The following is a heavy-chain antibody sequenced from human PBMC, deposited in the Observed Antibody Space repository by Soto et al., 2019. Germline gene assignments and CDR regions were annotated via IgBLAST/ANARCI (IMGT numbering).Heavy chain of an antibody. CDR1: GYTFTSYY. Sequence: GASVKVSCKASGYTFTSYYMHWVRQAPGQGLEWMGIINPSGGSTSYAQKFQGRVTMTRDTSTSTVYTELSSLRSEDTAVYYCARDHPGSGGPPGWFDPWGQGTLVTVSS. CDR3: ARDHPGSGGPPGWFDP. D-gene: IGHD2-15*01. CDR2: INPSGGST. V-gene: IGHV1-46*01. J-gene: IGHJ5*02.